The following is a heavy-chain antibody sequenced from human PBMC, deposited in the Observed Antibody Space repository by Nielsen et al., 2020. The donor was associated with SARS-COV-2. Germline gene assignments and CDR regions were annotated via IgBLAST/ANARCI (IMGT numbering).Heavy chain of an antibody. Sequence: GGSLRLSCAASGFTFSSYGMHWVRQAPGKGLEWVAVISYDGSNKYYADSVKGRFTISRDNSKNTLYLQMNSLRAEDTAVYYCAKNWGGYCSGGSCYSGGFDYWGQGTLVTVSS. J-gene: IGHJ4*02. D-gene: IGHD2-15*01. CDR2: ISYDGSNK. CDR1: GFTFSSYG. V-gene: IGHV3-30*18. CDR3: AKNWGGYCSGGSCYSGGFDY.